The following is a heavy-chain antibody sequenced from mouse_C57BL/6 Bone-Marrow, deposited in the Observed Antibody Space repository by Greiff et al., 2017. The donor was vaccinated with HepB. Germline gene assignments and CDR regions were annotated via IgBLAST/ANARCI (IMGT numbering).Heavy chain of an antibody. CDR3: ARDYSNHFDY. V-gene: IGHV14-3*01. CDR1: GFTIKNTY. D-gene: IGHD2-5*01. CDR2: IDPANGNT. J-gene: IGHJ2*01. Sequence: VQLQQSVAELVRPGASVKLSCTASGFTIKNTYMHWVKQRPEQGLEWIGRIDPANGNTKYAPKFQGKATITADTSSNTAYLQLSSLTSEDSAFYCCARDYSNHFDYWGQGTTLTVSS.